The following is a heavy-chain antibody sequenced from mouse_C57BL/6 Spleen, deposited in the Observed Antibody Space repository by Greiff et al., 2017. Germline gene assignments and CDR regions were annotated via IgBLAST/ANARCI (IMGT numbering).Heavy chain of an antibody. CDR3: TNQAMDY. CDR2: IYPGDGDT. CDR1: GYAFTSSW. Sequence: QVQLQQSGPELVKPGASVKISCKASGYAFTSSWMNWVKQRPGKGLAWIGRIYPGDGDTNYNGKFKGKATLTVDQSSSTAYMHHSGLTFDDSTVYFSTNQAMDYWGQGTSVTVSS. J-gene: IGHJ4*01. V-gene: IGHV1-82*01.